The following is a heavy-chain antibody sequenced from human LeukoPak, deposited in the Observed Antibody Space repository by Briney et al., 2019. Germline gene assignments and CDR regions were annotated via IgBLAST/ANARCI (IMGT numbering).Heavy chain of an antibody. D-gene: IGHD6-19*01. CDR3: AKFGWLVVDYYYGMDV. CDR1: GFTFSSYA. CDR2: ISYDESNK. V-gene: IGHV3-30-3*02. J-gene: IGHJ6*02. Sequence: GRSLRLSCAASGFTFSSYAMHWVRQAPGKGLEWVAVISYDESNKYYADSVKGRFTISRDNSKNTLYLQTNSLRAEDTAVYYCAKFGWLVVDYYYGMDVWGQGTTVTVSS.